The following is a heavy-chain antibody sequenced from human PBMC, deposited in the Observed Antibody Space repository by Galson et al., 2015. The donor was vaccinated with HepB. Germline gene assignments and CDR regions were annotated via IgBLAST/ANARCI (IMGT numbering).Heavy chain of an antibody. CDR2: ISYDGSNK. J-gene: IGHJ6*02. V-gene: IGHV3-30*18. CDR3: AKDSGGRSSWLAQRYDYYYYGIDV. CDR1: GFTFSSYG. Sequence: SLRLSCAASGFTFSSYGMHWVRQAPGKGLEWVAVISYDGSNKYYADSVKGRFTISRDNSKNTLYLQMNSLRAEDTAVYNCAKDSGGRSSWLAQRYDYYYYGIDVWGQGTTVTVSS. D-gene: IGHD6-13*01.